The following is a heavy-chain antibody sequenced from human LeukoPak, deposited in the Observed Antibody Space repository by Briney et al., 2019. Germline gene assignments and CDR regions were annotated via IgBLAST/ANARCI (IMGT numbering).Heavy chain of an antibody. V-gene: IGHV3-30*04. J-gene: IGHJ4*02. CDR3: ARDPAGIAAAVFDY. CDR2: KSYDGSNK. CDR1: GFTFSSYA. D-gene: IGHD6-13*01. Sequence: GGSLRLSCAASGFTFSSYAMHWVRQAPGKGLEWVAVKSYDGSNKYYADSVKGRFTISRDNSKNTLYLQMNSLRAEDTAVYYCARDPAGIAAAVFDYWGQGTLVTVSS.